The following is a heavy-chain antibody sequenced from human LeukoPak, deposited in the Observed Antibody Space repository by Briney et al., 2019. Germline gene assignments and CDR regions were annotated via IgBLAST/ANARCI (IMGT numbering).Heavy chain of an antibody. CDR1: GYTFTDYY. CDR3: ASGGGTVPTTTKKGGYFDY. Sequence: ASVKVPCKASGYTFTDYYMHWVRQAPGQGLEWMGWINLNSGGTNYAEKCKGRVTMSRDTSISTAYMELRGLTSDDTAVHYCASGGGTVPTTTKKGGYFDYWGQGTLVTVSS. CDR2: INLNSGGT. J-gene: IGHJ4*02. D-gene: IGHD1-14*01. V-gene: IGHV1-2*02.